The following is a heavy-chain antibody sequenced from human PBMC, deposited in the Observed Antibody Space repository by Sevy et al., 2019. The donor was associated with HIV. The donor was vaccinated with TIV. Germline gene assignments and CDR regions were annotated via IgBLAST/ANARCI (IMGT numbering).Heavy chain of an antibody. Sequence: GGSLRLSCAASGFTFSSYAMSWVRQAPGKGLEWVSSISGSGSFTYYADSVKGHFTISRDNSKNTLYLQMTSLRAEDTAVYYCAKEGPGEYYDSSGSFDYWGQGTLVTVSS. CDR2: ISGSGSFT. D-gene: IGHD3-22*01. J-gene: IGHJ4*02. V-gene: IGHV3-23*01. CDR1: GFTFSSYA. CDR3: AKEGPGEYYDSSGSFDY.